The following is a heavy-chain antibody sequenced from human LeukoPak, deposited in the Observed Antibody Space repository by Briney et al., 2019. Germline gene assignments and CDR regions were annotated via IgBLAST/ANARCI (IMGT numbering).Heavy chain of an antibody. Sequence: PGGSLRLSCAASGFTLSNYGMHWVRQAPGKGLERVAVISYDGSNKYFADSVKGRFTISRDNSKNTLYLQMNSLRAEDTAVYYCAKMNYGGDSVDWYFDLWGRGTLVTVSS. CDR3: AKMNYGGDSVDWYFDL. CDR1: GFTLSNYG. CDR2: ISYDGSNK. D-gene: IGHD4-23*01. J-gene: IGHJ2*01. V-gene: IGHV3-30*18.